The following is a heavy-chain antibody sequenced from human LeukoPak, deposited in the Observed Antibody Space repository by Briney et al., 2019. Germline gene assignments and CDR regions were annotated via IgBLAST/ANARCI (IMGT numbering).Heavy chain of an antibody. D-gene: IGHD6-13*01. CDR3: ARDGSIAATGAFDY. J-gene: IGHJ4*02. CDR1: GFSVSSNY. V-gene: IGHV3-66*03. CDR2: IYSSGST. Sequence: GGSLRLSCAASGFSVSSNYMSWVRQAPGKGLTWVSVIYSSGSTYYADSVKGRFTVSRDNSKNTLYLQMNTLRAEDTAVYYCARDGSIAATGAFDYWGQGTLVTVSS.